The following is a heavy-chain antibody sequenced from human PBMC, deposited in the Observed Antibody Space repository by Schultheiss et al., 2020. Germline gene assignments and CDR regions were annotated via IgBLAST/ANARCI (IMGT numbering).Heavy chain of an antibody. V-gene: IGHV3-74*01. CDR2: IDSDGSST. Sequence: WGSLRLSCAVSGFTFGTYLMHWVRQAPGKGLVWVSRIDSDGSSTSYADSVKGRFTISRDNAKNTLYLQMNSLRAEDTAVYYCVRDGYNWVHFDHWGRGTLVTVSS. J-gene: IGHJ4*02. D-gene: IGHD5-24*01. CDR3: VRDGYNWVHFDH. CDR1: GFTFGTYL.